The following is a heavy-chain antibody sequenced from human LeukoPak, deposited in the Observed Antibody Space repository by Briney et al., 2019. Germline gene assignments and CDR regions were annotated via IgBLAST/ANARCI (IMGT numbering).Heavy chain of an antibody. CDR3: ARVRLLAARPGGMDV. D-gene: IGHD6-6*01. V-gene: IGHV3-21*01. J-gene: IGHJ6*02. CDR2: ISSSSSYI. Sequence: KPGGSLRLSCAASGFTFSSYSMNWVRQAPGKGLEWVSSISSSSSYIYYADSVKGRFTISRDNAKNSLYLQMNSLRAEDTAVCYCARVRLLAARPGGMDVRGQGTTVTVSS. CDR1: GFTFSSYS.